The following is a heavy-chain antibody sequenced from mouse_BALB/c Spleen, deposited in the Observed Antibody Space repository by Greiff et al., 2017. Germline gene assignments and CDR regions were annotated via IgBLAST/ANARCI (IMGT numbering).Heavy chain of an antibody. D-gene: IGHD1-1*01. CDR3: ARHGTTVVAPMDY. CDR1: GFTFSSYG. V-gene: IGHV5-6*01. CDR2: ISSGGSYT. J-gene: IGHJ4*01. Sequence: EVKLMESGGDLVKPGGSLKLSCAASGFTFSSYGMSWVRQTPDKRLEWVATISSGGSYTYYPDSVKGRFTISRDNAKNTLYLQMSSLKSEDTAMYYCARHGTTVVAPMDYWGQGTSVTVSS.